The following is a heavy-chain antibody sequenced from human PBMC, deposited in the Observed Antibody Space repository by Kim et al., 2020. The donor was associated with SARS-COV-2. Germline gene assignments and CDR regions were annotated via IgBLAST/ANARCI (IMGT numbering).Heavy chain of an antibody. CDR1: GGSFSGYY. D-gene: IGHD5-18*01. V-gene: IGHV4-34*01. J-gene: IGHJ4*02. Sequence: SETLSLTCAVYGGSFSGYYWSWIRQPPGKGLEWIGEINHSGSTNYNPSLKSRVTISVDTSKNQFSLKLSSVTAADTAVYYCARVIPLDTAMGWEPVDYWGQGTLVTVSS. CDR3: ARVIPLDTAMGWEPVDY. CDR2: INHSGST.